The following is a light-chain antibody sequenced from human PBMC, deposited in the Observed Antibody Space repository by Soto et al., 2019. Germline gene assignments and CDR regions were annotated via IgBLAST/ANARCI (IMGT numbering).Light chain of an antibody. Sequence: EIVMTQSPATLFVSPGERATLSCRASQTVSDDLAWYQQKPGRAPRLLIYGASTRATDIPARFSGGGSGTEFTLTISSLQSEDSAIYYCQQYHDWPPITFGPGTKVNI. V-gene: IGKV3-15*01. CDR3: QQYHDWPPIT. J-gene: IGKJ3*01. CDR2: GAS. CDR1: QTVSDD.